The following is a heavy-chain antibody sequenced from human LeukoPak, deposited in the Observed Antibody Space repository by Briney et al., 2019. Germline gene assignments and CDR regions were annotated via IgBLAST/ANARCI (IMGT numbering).Heavy chain of an antibody. CDR2: INHSGST. CDR1: GGSFSGYY. D-gene: IGHD6-6*01. Sequence: SETLSLTCAVYGGSFSGYYWSWIRQPPGEGLEWIGEINHSGSTNYNPSLKSRVTISVDTSKNQFSLKLSSVTAADTAVYYCARVVDSSSSLTPRDYFDYWGQGTLVIVSS. V-gene: IGHV4-34*01. CDR3: ARVVDSSSSLTPRDYFDY. J-gene: IGHJ4*02.